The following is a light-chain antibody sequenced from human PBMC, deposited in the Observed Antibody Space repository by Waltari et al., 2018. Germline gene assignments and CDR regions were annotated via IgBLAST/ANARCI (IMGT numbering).Light chain of an antibody. J-gene: IGLJ1*01. CDR1: NANPGSNY. CDR3: ASWDDSHYV. CDR2: RNN. V-gene: IGLV1-47*01. Sequence: QSVLTQPPSASETPGQRVTISCSGSNANPGSNYLYWYQQLPGTAPKPPIYRNNQRPPGVPDRFSASKSGTSASLAIDGLRSEDEAIYYCASWDDSHYVFGPGTQVTVL.